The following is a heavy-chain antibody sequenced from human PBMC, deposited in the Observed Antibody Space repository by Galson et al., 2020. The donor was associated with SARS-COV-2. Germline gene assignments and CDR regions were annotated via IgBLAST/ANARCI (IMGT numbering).Heavy chain of an antibody. V-gene: IGHV3-30*01. Sequence: GSLRLSCAASGFTFSSYAMHWVRQAPGKGLEWVAVISYDGSNKYYADSVKGRFTISRDNSKNTLYLQMNSLRAEDTAVYYCARVRGGGYSSGFDYWGQGTLVTVSS. J-gene: IGHJ4*02. D-gene: IGHD5-18*01. CDR3: ARVRGGGYSSGFDY. CDR2: ISYDGSNK. CDR1: GFTFSSYA.